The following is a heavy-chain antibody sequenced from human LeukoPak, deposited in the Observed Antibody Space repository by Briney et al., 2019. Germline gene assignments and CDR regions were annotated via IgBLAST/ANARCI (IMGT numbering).Heavy chain of an antibody. V-gene: IGHV5-51*01. D-gene: IGHD3-9*01. CDR1: GYSFSDFW. Sequence: GESLKISCKGSGYSFSDFWIAWVRQMPGKGLEWMGIIYPGDSDTRYSPSFQGQVTISADKSISTAYLQWSSLKASDTAMYYCARRDDILTGYYIEYYFDYWGQGTLVTVSS. CDR2: IYPGDSDT. CDR3: ARRDDILTGYYIEYYFDY. J-gene: IGHJ4*02.